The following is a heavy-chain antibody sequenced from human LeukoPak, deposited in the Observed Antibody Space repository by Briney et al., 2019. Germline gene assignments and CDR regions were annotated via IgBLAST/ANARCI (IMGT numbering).Heavy chain of an antibody. Sequence: PGRSLRLSCAASGFTFSSYAMHWVRQTPGKGLEWVAVISYDGSNKYYADSVKGRFTISRDNSKNTQYLQMNSLRPEDTAVYYCARVYCSSTTCYAGFDYWGQGTLVTVSS. CDR1: GFTFSSYA. CDR2: ISYDGSNK. J-gene: IGHJ4*02. CDR3: ARVYCSSTTCYAGFDY. D-gene: IGHD2-2*01. V-gene: IGHV3-30-3*02.